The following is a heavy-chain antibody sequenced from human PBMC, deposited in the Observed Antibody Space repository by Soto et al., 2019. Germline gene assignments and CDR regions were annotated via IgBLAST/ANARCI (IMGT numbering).Heavy chain of an antibody. J-gene: IGHJ6*02. Sequence: GGSLRLSCAASGFTFSSYGMHWVRQAPGKGLEWVAVIWYDGSNKYYADSVKGRFTISRDNSKNTLYLQMNSLRAEDTAVYYCARDPQLDYDILTGYYILSYYYGTDVWGQGTTVTVSS. V-gene: IGHV3-33*01. D-gene: IGHD3-9*01. CDR1: GFTFSSYG. CDR2: IWYDGSNK. CDR3: ARDPQLDYDILTGYYILSYYYGTDV.